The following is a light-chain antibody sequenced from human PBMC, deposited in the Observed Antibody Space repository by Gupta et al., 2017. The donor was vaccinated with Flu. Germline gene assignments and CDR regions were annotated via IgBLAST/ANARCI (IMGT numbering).Light chain of an antibody. CDR1: SSDVGGYNY. Sequence: QSALTQPPSASGSPAQSVTISCTGTSSDVGGYNYVSWYQQHPGKAPNLMIYEVSKRPSGVPYRFSGSKSGNTASLTVSGLQAEDEADYYCSSYAGSNNHVIFGGGTKLTVL. J-gene: IGLJ2*01. V-gene: IGLV2-8*01. CDR2: EVS. CDR3: SSYAGSNNHVI.